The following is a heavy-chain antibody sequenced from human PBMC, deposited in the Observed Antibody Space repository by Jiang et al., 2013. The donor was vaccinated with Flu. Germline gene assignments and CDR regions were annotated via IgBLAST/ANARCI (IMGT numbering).Heavy chain of an antibody. CDR3: ARGTPENP. CDR1: GGSFSGYY. V-gene: IGHV4-34*01. J-gene: IGHJ5*02. CDR2: INHSGST. Sequence: LLKPSETLSLTCAVYGGSFSGYYWSWIRQPPGKGLEWIGEINHSGSTNYNPSLKSRVTISVDTSKNQFSLKLSSVTAADTAVYYCARGTPENPWGQGTLVTVSS.